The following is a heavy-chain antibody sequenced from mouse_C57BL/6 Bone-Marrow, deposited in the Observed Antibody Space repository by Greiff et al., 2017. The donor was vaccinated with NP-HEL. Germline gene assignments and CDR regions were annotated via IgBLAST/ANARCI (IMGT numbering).Heavy chain of an antibody. V-gene: IGHV2-2*01. Sequence: QVQLQQSGPGLVQPSQCLSITCTASGFSLTSYGVHWVRQSPGKGLEWMGVIWSGGGTDYNAAFISSLSISKDNSKSHVFFKMNSLQADDTAIYYCARNPAWWAYWGQGTLLTVSA. CDR2: IWSGGGT. J-gene: IGHJ3*01. CDR3: ARNPAWWAY. CDR1: GFSLTSYG.